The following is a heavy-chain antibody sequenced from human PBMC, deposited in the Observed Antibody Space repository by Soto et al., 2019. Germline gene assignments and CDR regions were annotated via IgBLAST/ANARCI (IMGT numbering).Heavy chain of an antibody. J-gene: IGHJ6*02. CDR1: GYTFSAYY. CDR2: INPNNGGT. CDR3: AGRPPPGLYYYGLDV. Sequence: QVQLVQSGAEVKTPGASVKVSCKASGYTFSAYYMHWVRQAPGQGLEWMGWINPNNGGTNYAEKFQGRVTMTRDTTIVTACMEVSRLRSDDWAVYCCAGRPPPGLYYYGLDVWGQGTSVTVSS. V-gene: IGHV1-2*02. D-gene: IGHD6-6*01.